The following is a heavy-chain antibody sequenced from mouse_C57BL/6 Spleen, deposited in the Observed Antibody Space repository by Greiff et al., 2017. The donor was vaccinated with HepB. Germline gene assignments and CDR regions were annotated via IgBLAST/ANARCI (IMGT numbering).Heavy chain of an antibody. CDR3: ARVDKYYGSSPYYAMDY. CDR1: GYAFSSYW. V-gene: IGHV1-80*01. CDR2: IYPGDGDT. J-gene: IGHJ4*01. Sequence: VQLQQSGAELVKPGASVKISCKASGYAFSSYWMNWVKQRPGKGLEWIGQIYPGDGDTNYNGKFKGKATLTADKSSSTAYMQLSSLTSEDSAVYFCARVDKYYGSSPYYAMDYWGQGTSVTVSS. D-gene: IGHD1-1*01.